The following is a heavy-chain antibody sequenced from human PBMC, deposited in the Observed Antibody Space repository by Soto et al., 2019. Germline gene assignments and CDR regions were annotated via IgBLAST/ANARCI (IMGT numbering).Heavy chain of an antibody. CDR3: ARGATHGSSWYFWFDP. Sequence: QVQLVQSGAEVRMPGSSVTVSCTASGGTFSTYPINWVRQAPGHGLEWMGGIIPLFGTTNYAQKFKGRVTITADESTSTAYMELSSLRAEDAAVYYCARGATHGSSWYFWFDPWGQGTLVTVSS. CDR2: IIPLFGTT. V-gene: IGHV1-69*01. D-gene: IGHD6-13*01. J-gene: IGHJ5*02. CDR1: GGTFSTYP.